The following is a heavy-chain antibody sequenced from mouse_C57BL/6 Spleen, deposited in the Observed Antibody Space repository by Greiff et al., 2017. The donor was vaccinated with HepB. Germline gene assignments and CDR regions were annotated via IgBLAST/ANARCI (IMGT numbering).Heavy chain of an antibody. CDR2: ISDGGSYT. V-gene: IGHV5-4*01. Sequence: EVQLVESGGGLVKPGGSLKLSCAASGFTFSSYAMSWVRQTPEKRLEWVATISDGGSYTYYPDNVKGRFTISRDNAKNNLYLQMSHLKSEDTAMYYCARDGNYSNYVFAYWGQGTLVTVSA. CDR1: GFTFSSYA. D-gene: IGHD2-5*01. CDR3: ARDGNYSNYVFAY. J-gene: IGHJ3*01.